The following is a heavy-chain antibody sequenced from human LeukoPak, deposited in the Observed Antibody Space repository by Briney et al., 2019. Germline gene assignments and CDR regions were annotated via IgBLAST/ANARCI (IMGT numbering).Heavy chain of an antibody. Sequence: GGSLRLSCAASGFTFSSYAMSWVRQAPGKGLEWVSAISGSGGSTYYADSVKGRFTISGDGSKNTLYLQLNSLRTEDTAIYYCVREREGSNSEHWGQGTLVTVSS. V-gene: IGHV3-23*01. CDR1: GFTFSSYA. CDR3: VREREGSNSEH. CDR2: ISGSGGST. J-gene: IGHJ1*01. D-gene: IGHD1-26*01.